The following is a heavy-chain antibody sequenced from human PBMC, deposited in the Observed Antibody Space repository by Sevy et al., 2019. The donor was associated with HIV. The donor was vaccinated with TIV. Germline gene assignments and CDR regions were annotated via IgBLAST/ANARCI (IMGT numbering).Heavy chain of an antibody. CDR2: IYYSGST. CDR1: GGSISSYY. D-gene: IGHD3-3*01. CDR3: AGNYDFWSGYYIYYYGMDV. Sequence: SETLSLTCTVSGGSISSYYWSWIRQPPGKGLEWIGYIYYSGSTNYNPSLKSRVTISVDTSKNQFSLKLSSVTAADTALYYCAGNYDFWSGYYIYYYGMDVWGQGTTVTVSS. J-gene: IGHJ6*02. V-gene: IGHV4-59*13.